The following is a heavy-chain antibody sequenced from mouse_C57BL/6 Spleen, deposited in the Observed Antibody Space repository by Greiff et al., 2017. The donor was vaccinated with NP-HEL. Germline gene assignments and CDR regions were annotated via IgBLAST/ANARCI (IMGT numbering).Heavy chain of an antibody. CDR3: ARGGDSSGPFDY. CDR2: IYPGDGDT. CDR1: GYAFSSYW. Sequence: VHLVESGAELVKPGASVKISCKASGYAFSSYWMNWVKQRPGKGLEWIGQIYPGDGDTNYNGKFKGKATLTADKSSSTAYMQLSSLTSEDSAVYFCARGGDSSGPFDYWGQGTTLTVSS. J-gene: IGHJ2*01. D-gene: IGHD3-2*02. V-gene: IGHV1-80*01.